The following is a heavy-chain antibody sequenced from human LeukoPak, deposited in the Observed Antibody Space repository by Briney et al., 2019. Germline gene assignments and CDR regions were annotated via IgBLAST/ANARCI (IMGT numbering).Heavy chain of an antibody. V-gene: IGHV3-30*02. CDR3: AKDLFTFTQIAVTIFDY. CDR1: GFTFSDYG. Sequence: SGGSLRLSCAASGFTFSDYGMHWVRQAPGKGLEWVAFERYDGGNRYNADSVKGRFTISRDNSKNTLYLQMNSLRAEDTAVYYCAKDLFTFTQIAVTIFDYWGQGTLVTVSS. D-gene: IGHD4-11*01. J-gene: IGHJ4*02. CDR2: ERYDGGNR.